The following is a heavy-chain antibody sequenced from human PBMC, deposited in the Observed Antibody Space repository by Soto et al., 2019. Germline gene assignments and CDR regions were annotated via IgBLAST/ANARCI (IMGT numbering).Heavy chain of an antibody. D-gene: IGHD3-10*01. CDR2: ISAYNGNT. CDR1: GYTFTSYA. J-gene: IGHJ4*02. CDR3: ARGVPFYYGSGSDLSTVDY. V-gene: IGHV1-18*01. Sequence: AAVKLSCQASGYTFTSYAIHWMRQAPGQGREWMGWISAYNGNTNYAQKLQGRVTMTTDTSTSTAYMELRSLRSDDTAVYYCARGVPFYYGSGSDLSTVDYWGQGTLVTVSS.